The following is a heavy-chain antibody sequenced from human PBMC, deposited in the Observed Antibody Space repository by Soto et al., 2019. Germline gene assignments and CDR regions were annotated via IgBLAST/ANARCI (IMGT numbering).Heavy chain of an antibody. J-gene: IGHJ6*02. D-gene: IGHD1-26*01. CDR3: STDIGIYGLDI. CDR1: RFSFTNAW. V-gene: IGHV3-15*01. Sequence: EVQLVECGGGFVQPGGSLRHSCVASRFSFTNAWMSWVRQAPGKGPEWVGRIKSKTDGGTADYAAPVKGRFTISRDDSQNTLYLHMDSLKTEDTALYHCSTDIGIYGLDIWAQGTTVTVSS. CDR2: IKSKTDGGTA.